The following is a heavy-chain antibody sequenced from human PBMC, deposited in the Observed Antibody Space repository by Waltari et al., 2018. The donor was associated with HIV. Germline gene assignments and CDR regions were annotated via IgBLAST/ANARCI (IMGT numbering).Heavy chain of an antibody. Sequence: EVHLVESGGGLVQSGGPLSPLCVGSGCTFSNDWLSLVARAPGKGLEWVANIKQDGSEKYYVDSVKGRFTISRDNAKNSLFLQMNSLRGEDTAVYYCARRRCTSTSCFFDYWGQGTLVTVS. CDR2: IKQDGSEK. CDR3: ARRRCTSTSCFFDY. J-gene: IGHJ4*02. D-gene: IGHD2-2*01. V-gene: IGHV3-7*01. CDR1: GCTFSNDW.